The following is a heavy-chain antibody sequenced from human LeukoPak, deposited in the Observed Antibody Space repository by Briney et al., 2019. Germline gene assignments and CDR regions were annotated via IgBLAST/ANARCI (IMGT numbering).Heavy chain of an antibody. CDR2: ISAGSGST. Sequence: GGSLRLSCAASGLTFSNYAMTWVRPAPGNGQEWVSGISAGSGSTYYADSVKGRFTISRDNSKNTLYLQMSSLRAEDTAIYYCAIHESSIPYWGQGTLVTVSS. J-gene: IGHJ4*02. V-gene: IGHV3-23*01. D-gene: IGHD1-26*01. CDR3: AIHESSIPY. CDR1: GLTFSNYA.